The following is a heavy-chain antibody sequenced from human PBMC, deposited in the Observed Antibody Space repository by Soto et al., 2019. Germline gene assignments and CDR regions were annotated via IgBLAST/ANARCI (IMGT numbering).Heavy chain of an antibody. Sequence: ASVKVSCKASGYTFTSYGISWVRQAPGQGLEWMGWISAYNGNTNYAQKLQGRVTMTTDKSTSTAYMELRSLRSEDTAVYYCARVVYDSSGYYYWVWFDPWGEGTLVTVSS. D-gene: IGHD3-22*01. CDR2: ISAYNGNT. J-gene: IGHJ5*02. CDR3: ARVVYDSSGYYYWVWFDP. CDR1: GYTFTSYG. V-gene: IGHV1-18*01.